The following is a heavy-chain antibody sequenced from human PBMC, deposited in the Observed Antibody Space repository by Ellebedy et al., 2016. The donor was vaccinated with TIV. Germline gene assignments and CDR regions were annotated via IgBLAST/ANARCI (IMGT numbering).Heavy chain of an antibody. D-gene: IGHD5-24*01. J-gene: IGHJ4*02. Sequence: GESLKISCAASGFTFSDHYMNWVRQAPGKGLEWVATIWFNGGTYYEDTVRGRFTISRDTSKNTLYLQVNSLRAEDTAVYYCARDGEMASTGVDYWGQGTLVTVSS. CDR1: GFTFSDHY. CDR2: IWFNGGT. CDR3: ARDGEMASTGVDY. V-gene: IGHV3-69-1*01.